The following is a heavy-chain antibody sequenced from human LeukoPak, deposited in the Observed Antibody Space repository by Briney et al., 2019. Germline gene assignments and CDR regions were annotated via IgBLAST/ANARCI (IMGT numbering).Heavy chain of an antibody. CDR1: GFTFSSYG. Sequence: SGGSLRLSCAASGFTFSSYGMHWVRQAPGKGLEWVAVIWYGGSNKYYADSVKGRFTISRDNSKNTLYLQMNSLRAEDTAVYYCAKDMTTVISWFDPWGQGTLVTVSS. CDR3: AKDMTTVISWFDP. J-gene: IGHJ5*02. V-gene: IGHV3-33*03. D-gene: IGHD4-11*01. CDR2: IWYGGSNK.